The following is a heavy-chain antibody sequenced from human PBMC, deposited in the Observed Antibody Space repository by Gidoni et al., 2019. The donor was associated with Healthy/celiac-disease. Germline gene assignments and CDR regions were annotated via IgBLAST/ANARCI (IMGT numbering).Heavy chain of an antibody. J-gene: IGHJ6*02. CDR3: AKDFLTGSYYGMDV. D-gene: IGHD7-27*01. CDR2: ISYDGSNK. CDR1: GFTFSSYG. Sequence: QVQLVESGGGVVQPGRSLRLSCAASGFTFSSYGMHWVRQAPGKGLEWVAVISYDGSNKYYAYSVKGRFTISRDNSKNTLYLQMNSLRAEDTAVYYCAKDFLTGSYYGMDVWGQGTTVIVSS. V-gene: IGHV3-30*18.